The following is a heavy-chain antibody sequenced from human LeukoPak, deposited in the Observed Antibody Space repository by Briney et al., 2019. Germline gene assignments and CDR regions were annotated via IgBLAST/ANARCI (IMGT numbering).Heavy chain of an antibody. V-gene: IGHV3-49*03. J-gene: IGHJ4*02. CDR3: TRVWEDSSSWHFDY. Sequence: GGSLRLSCTASGFTFGDYAMSWFRQAPGKGLEWVGFIRSKAYGGTTEYAASVKGRFTISRDDSKSIAYLQMNSLKTEDIAVYYCTRVWEDSSSWHFDYWGQGTLVTVSS. CDR2: IRSKAYGGTT. D-gene: IGHD6-13*01. CDR1: GFTFGDYA.